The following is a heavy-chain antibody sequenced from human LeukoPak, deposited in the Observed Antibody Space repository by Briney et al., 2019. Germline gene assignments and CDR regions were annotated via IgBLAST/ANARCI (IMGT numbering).Heavy chain of an antibody. J-gene: IGHJ4*02. CDR2: IKSKTDGGTT. V-gene: IGHV3-15*01. D-gene: IGHD6-13*01. CDR1: GFTFSNAW. CDR3: TTDPTHSSSWLRFDY. Sequence: GGSLRLSCAASGFTFSNAWMSWVRQASGKGLEWVGRIKSKTDGGTTDYAAPVKGRFTISRDDSKNTLYLQMNNLKTEDTAVYYCTTDPTHSSSWLRFDYWGQGTLVTVSS.